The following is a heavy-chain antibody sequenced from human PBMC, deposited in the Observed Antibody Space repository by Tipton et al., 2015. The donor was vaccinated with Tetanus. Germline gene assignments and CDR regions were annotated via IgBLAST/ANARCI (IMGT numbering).Heavy chain of an antibody. V-gene: IGHV4-59*01. D-gene: IGHD3-10*01. J-gene: IGHJ4*02. Sequence: LRLSCSVSGDSITDSHWSWIRQPPGKGLEWIAKIYFRENTFDYSPSLKSRVTISVDTSKSQFSLRLTSVTAADTAVYYCARSKLLWFGESLSGFDSWGQGTLVTVSA. CDR2: IYFRENTF. CDR1: GDSITDSH. CDR3: ARSKLLWFGESLSGFDS.